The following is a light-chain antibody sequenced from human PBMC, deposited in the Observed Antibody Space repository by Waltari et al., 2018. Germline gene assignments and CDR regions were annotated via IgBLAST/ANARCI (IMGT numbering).Light chain of an antibody. CDR2: AAS. J-gene: IGKJ2*01. CDR1: QSVPDSY. CDR3: QQYGSSPYT. Sequence: DIVLTQSPDTLSLSPGERATLSCRASQSVPDSYVAWYQQKAGQVPRLLIYAASSTATGIPDRFSGRGSGTDFTLTISRLQPEDFAVFYCQQYGSSPYTLGQGTKLEIK. V-gene: IGKV3-20*01.